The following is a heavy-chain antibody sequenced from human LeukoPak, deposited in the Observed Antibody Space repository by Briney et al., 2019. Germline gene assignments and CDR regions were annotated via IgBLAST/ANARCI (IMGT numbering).Heavy chain of an antibody. J-gene: IGHJ4*02. Sequence: PSETLSLTCTVSGGSTSYYYWSWIRQPPGKGLEWIGFIYYSGSTKYNPSLESRVTISIETSKNQFSLKLTSVTAADTACYYCARGYYDSGGHYSGSSGYRHDYWGQGTLVTVSS. CDR1: GGSTSYYY. V-gene: IGHV4-59*01. D-gene: IGHD3-22*01. CDR2: IYYSGST. CDR3: ARGYYDSGGHYSGSSGYRHDY.